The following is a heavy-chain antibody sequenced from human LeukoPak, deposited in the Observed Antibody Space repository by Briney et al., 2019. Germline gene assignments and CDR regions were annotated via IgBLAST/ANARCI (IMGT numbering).Heavy chain of an antibody. J-gene: IGHJ6*02. CDR3: ARDMVRGVLYYYYGMDV. CDR2: IIPILGIA. D-gene: IGHD3-10*01. Sequence: SVKVSCKAPGGTFSSYAISWVRQAPGQGLEWMGRIIPILGIANYAQKFQGRVTITADKSTSTAYMELSSLRSEDTAVYYCARDMVRGVLYYYYGMDVWGQGTTVTVSS. CDR1: GGTFSSYA. V-gene: IGHV1-69*04.